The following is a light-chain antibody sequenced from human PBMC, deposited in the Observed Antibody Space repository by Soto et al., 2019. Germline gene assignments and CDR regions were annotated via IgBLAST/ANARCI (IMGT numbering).Light chain of an antibody. V-gene: IGKV3-20*01. Sequence: EIVLTQSPGTLSLSPGERATLSCRASQSVSVNSLAWYQQKGGQAPRLLIYDASTRATGVPDRFSGSGSGTDFALTISRLETEDFAVYYCQQYGGSPFTFGPGTKVDIK. CDR3: QQYGGSPFT. J-gene: IGKJ3*01. CDR2: DAS. CDR1: QSVSVNS.